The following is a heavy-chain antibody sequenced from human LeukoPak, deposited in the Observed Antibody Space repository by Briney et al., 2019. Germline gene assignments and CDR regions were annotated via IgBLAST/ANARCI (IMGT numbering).Heavy chain of an antibody. V-gene: IGHV4-59*01. CDR2: IYNSGNT. Sequence: PSETRSFTGTVSGGSINSYYWTGTRHPPGKERDGMGNIYNSGNTNYNPSLKSRVTISVDTSKNQFSLKLNSVTAADTAVYYCARESGSYLWRSWLNPWGQGTLVTVSS. D-gene: IGHD3-16*01. CDR3: ARESGSYLWRSWLNP. J-gene: IGHJ5*02. CDR1: GGSINSYY.